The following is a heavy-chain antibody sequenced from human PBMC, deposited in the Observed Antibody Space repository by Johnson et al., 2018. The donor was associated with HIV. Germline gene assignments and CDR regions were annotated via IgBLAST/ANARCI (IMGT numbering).Heavy chain of an antibody. D-gene: IGHD3-22*01. V-gene: IGHV3-66*01. J-gene: IGHJ3*02. Sequence: VQLVESGGGLVQPGGSLRLSCAASGFTVNSNYINWVRQAPGKGLECVSGIYSGGRTYYADSVKGRFTISRDNSKNTLYLKMNSLRADDTAVYFCARDRRYYDSSGYYHDAFDIWGQGTMVTVSS. CDR1: GFTVNSNY. CDR2: IYSGGRT. CDR3: ARDRRYYDSSGYYHDAFDI.